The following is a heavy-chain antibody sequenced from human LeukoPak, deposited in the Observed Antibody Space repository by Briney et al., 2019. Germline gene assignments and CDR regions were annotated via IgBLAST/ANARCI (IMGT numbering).Heavy chain of an antibody. J-gene: IGHJ4*02. V-gene: IGHV3-7*01. Sequence: GGSLRLSCAASGFTLSSYWMSRVRQATGKGLEWVANIKQDGSEKYYVDSVKGRFTISRDNAKNSLYLQMNSLRAEDTAVYYCAREPSSGSYNDYWGQGTLVTVSS. D-gene: IGHD1-26*01. CDR3: AREPSSGSYNDY. CDR1: GFTLSSYW. CDR2: IKQDGSEK.